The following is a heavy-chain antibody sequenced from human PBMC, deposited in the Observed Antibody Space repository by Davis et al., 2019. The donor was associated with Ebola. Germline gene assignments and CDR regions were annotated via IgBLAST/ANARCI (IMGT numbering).Heavy chain of an antibody. J-gene: IGHJ6*02. CDR2: ISSSGSTI. D-gene: IGHD1-26*01. Sequence: GGSLRLSCAASGFTFSSYEMNWVRRAPGKGLEWVSYISSSGSTIYYADSVKGRFTISRDNAKNSLYLQMNSLRAEDTAVYYCARDSRATIVGAYYYYGMDVWGQGTTVTVSS. CDR1: GFTFSSYE. CDR3: ARDSRATIVGAYYYYGMDV. V-gene: IGHV3-48*03.